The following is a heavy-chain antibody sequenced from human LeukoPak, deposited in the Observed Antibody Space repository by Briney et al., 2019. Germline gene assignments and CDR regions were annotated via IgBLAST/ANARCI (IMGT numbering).Heavy chain of an antibody. CDR3: AKVTYYYDSSGPLEFDP. D-gene: IGHD3-22*01. Sequence: GGSLRLSCAASGFTFSSYSMNWVRQAPGKGLEWVSSISSSSSYIYYADSVKGRFTISRDNSKNTLYLQMNSLRAEDTAVYYCAKVTYYYDSSGPLEFDPWGQGTLVTVSS. J-gene: IGHJ5*02. CDR2: ISSSSSYI. CDR1: GFTFSSYS. V-gene: IGHV3-21*04.